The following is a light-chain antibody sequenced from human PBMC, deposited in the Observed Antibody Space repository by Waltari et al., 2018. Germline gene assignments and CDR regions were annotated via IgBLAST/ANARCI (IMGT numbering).Light chain of an antibody. CDR2: AAS. CDR3: QQSFSTLIT. V-gene: IGKV1-39*01. Sequence: DIQLTQSPSSLSASVGDRVTITCRASQSIRTYLNWFQQKPGKAPNLLLYAASSLLSGVPSRFSGSGSGTDFTLTITSLQPEDFATYYCQQSFSTLITFGQGTRLEIK. CDR1: QSIRTY. J-gene: IGKJ5*01.